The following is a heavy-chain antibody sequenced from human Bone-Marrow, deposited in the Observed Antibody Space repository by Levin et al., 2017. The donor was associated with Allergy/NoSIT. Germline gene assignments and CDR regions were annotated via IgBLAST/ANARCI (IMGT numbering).Heavy chain of an antibody. CDR1: GFTFSSYE. CDR2: ISSSGSTI. V-gene: IGHV3-48*03. CDR3: ARDDGPGPMTTMD. Sequence: GGSLRLSCAASGFTFSSYEMNWVRQAPGKGLEWVSYISSSGSTIYYADSVKGRFTISRDNAKNSLYLQMNSLRAEDTAVYYCARDDGPGPMTTMDWGQGTLVTVSS. D-gene: IGHD4-23*01. J-gene: IGHJ4*02.